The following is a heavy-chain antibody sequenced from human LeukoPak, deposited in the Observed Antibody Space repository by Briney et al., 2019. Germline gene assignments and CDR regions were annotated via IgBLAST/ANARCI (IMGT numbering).Heavy chain of an antibody. Sequence: PSETLSLTCTVSGGSISSSSYYWGWIRQPPGKGLELIGSIYYSGSTYYNPSLKSRVTISVDTSKNQFSLKLSSVTAADTAVYYCARITIFGVLIIPSDYWGQGTLVTVSS. J-gene: IGHJ4*02. CDR3: ARITIFGVLIIPSDY. CDR2: IYYSGST. CDR1: GGSISSSSYY. D-gene: IGHD3-3*01. V-gene: IGHV4-39*01.